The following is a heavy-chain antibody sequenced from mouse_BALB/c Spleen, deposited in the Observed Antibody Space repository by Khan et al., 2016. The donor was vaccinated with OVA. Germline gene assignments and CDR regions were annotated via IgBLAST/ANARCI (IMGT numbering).Heavy chain of an antibody. V-gene: IGHV2-6-1*01. D-gene: IGHD2-4*01. CDR2: IWSDGST. CDR1: GFSLTNYG. J-gene: IGHJ4*01. CDR3: ARQPYYHYNIMDY. Sequence: VQLKESGPGLVAPSQSLSITCTVSGFSLTNYGVHWVRQPPGKGLEWLVVIWSDGSTTYNSALKSRLTISKDNSKSQAFLKVNSLQTDDTAMYFGARQPYYHYNIMDYWGQGTSVTVSS.